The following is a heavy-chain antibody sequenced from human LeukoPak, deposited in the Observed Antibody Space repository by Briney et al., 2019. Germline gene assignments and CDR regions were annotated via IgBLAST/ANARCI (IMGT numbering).Heavy chain of an antibody. Sequence: SETLSLTCAVYGGSFSDYYWSWIRQPPGKGLEWIGEINHSGSTNYNPSLKSRVTISVDTSKNQFSLKLSSVTAADTAVYYCARSELGYNYYYMDVWGKGTTVTISS. CDR3: ARSELGYNYYYMDV. CDR2: INHSGST. CDR1: GGSFSDYY. V-gene: IGHV4-34*01. J-gene: IGHJ6*03. D-gene: IGHD3-10*01.